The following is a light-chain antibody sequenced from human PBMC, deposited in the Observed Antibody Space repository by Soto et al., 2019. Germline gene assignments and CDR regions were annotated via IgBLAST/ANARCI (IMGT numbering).Light chain of an antibody. Sequence: ETVMTQSPATLSVSPGERATLSCRASQTVSSNLAWYQQQPGQAPRLLIHGASTRATGVPARFSGSGSGTEFTLTISSLQSEDFAVYYCQQYHNWPPQYTYGQGTKLQI. CDR3: QQYHNWPPQYT. CDR1: QTVSSN. J-gene: IGKJ2*01. V-gene: IGKV3-15*01. CDR2: GAS.